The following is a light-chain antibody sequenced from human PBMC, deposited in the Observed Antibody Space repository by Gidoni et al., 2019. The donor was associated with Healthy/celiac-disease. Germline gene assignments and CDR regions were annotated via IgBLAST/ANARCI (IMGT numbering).Light chain of an antibody. V-gene: IGLV3-19*01. Sequence: SSELTQYPAVSVALGQTVRITCQGDSLRSYYASWYQQKPGQDPVLVIYGKNNRPSGIPDRFSGSSSGNTASLTITGAQAEDEADYYCNYRDSSGKHWVFGGGTKLTVL. CDR1: SLRSYY. CDR3: NYRDSSGKHWV. J-gene: IGLJ3*02. CDR2: GKN.